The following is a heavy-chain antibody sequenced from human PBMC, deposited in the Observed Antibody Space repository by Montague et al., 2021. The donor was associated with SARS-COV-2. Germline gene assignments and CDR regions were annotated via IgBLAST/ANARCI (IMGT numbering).Heavy chain of an antibody. V-gene: IGHV3-21*01. J-gene: IGHJ3*02. CDR2: ISSSSSYI. D-gene: IGHD1-1*01. Sequence: SLRLSCAASGFTFSSYSMNWVRQAPGKGLEWVSSISSSSSYIYYADSVKGRFTISRDNAKNSLYLQMNSLRAEDTAVYYCARGFVYNWNGDDDAFDIWGQGTMVTVSS. CDR1: GFTFSSYS. CDR3: ARGFVYNWNGDDDAFDI.